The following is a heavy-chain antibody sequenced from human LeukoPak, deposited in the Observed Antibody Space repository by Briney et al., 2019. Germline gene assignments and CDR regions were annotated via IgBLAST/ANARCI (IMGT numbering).Heavy chain of an antibody. D-gene: IGHD4-11*01. V-gene: IGHV3-23*01. J-gene: IGHJ3*02. Sequence: GGSLRLPCEASGFTFTSYAMSWVRQAPGKGLEWVSAISDSGDSTFYADSVKGRFTISRDNSKNTLYLQMNSLRAEDTAVYYCAKDGVDYSNYGDAFDIWGQGTMVTVSS. CDR1: GFTFTSYA. CDR2: ISDSGDST. CDR3: AKDGVDYSNYGDAFDI.